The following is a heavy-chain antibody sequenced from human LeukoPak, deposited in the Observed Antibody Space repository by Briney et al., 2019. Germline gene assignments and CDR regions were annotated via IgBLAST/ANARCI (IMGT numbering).Heavy chain of an antibody. CDR2: INPSDVNT. Sequence: GASVKVSCKASGYTFTSYSMHWVRQAPGQGLEWMGIINPSDVNTNYSQKFQGRVTMTRDTSTSTVYMELSSLRSEDTAICYCARGGSCNSASGGDCSHLLIAWGQGTLVTVSS. CDR1: GYTFTSYS. D-gene: IGHD2-21*02. CDR3: ARGGSCNSASGGDCSHLLIA. V-gene: IGHV1-46*01. J-gene: IGHJ5*02.